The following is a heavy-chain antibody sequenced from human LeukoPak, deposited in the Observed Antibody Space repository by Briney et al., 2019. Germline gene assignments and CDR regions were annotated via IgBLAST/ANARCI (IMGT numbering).Heavy chain of an antibody. V-gene: IGHV3-30*02. Sequence: GGSLRLSCAASGFTFNSYGMHWVRQAPGKGLEWVAFIRYDGSKSYFADSVKGRFALSSAHSKNTLYLQMSSLSPEDTAVYFCGNDGGSGSYFAFDIWGQGTMVTVSS. J-gene: IGHJ3*02. CDR1: GFTFNSYG. CDR2: IRYDGSKS. D-gene: IGHD1-26*01. CDR3: GNDGGSGSYFAFDI.